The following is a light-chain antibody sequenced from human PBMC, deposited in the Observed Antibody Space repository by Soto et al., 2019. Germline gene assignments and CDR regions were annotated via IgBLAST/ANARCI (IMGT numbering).Light chain of an antibody. CDR3: QQRSSWPLT. V-gene: IGKV3-11*01. Sequence: EIVLTQSPATLSLTRGERATLSCRASQSVGSYLAWYQQKPGQAPRLLIYDASNRATGIPARFSGSGSGTDFTLTISSLDPEDFAVYYCQQRSSWPLTFGGGTNVEIK. J-gene: IGKJ4*01. CDR1: QSVGSY. CDR2: DAS.